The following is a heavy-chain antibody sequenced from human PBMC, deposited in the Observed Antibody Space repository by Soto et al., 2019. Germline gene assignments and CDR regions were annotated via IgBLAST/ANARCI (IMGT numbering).Heavy chain of an antibody. CDR1: GGSVSNSNYY. CDR2: VYCRGRS. J-gene: IGHJ4*02. D-gene: IGHD2-8*01. CDR3: VSQRTSVLTQAYCDY. Sequence: PSETLSLTCTVSGGSVSNSNYYWGWIRQSPGKGLEWIGSVYCRGRSYSKSSVKSRVTISVDTSKNQFSLNLNSVTASDTAVYFCVSQRTSVLTQAYCDYWGPGARGTVSS. V-gene: IGHV4-39*01.